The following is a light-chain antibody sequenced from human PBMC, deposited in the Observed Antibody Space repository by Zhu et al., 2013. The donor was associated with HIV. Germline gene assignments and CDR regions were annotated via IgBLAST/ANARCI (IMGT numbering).Light chain of an antibody. CDR1: QSINRW. CDR3: QQHNSILGIT. V-gene: IGKV1-5*01. CDR2: DAS. J-gene: IGKJ4*01. Sequence: DIQMTQSPSTLSASVGDRVTITCRVSQSINRWLAWYQQKPGKAPKLLIYDASTLQSGVPSRFSGSGSGTEFALTISSLQPDDFATYYCQQHNSILGITIGGGTKVEIK.